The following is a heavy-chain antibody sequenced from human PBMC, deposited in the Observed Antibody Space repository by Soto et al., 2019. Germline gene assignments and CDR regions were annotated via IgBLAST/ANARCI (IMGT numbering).Heavy chain of an antibody. CDR1: GCTFSSYA. D-gene: IGHD5-18*01. V-gene: IGHV1-69*06. CDR3: ARVGGTGGYTYGLDY. J-gene: IGHJ4*02. Sequence: SVKVSCKASGCTFSSYAISCVRQAPGQVLEWMGGIIPVFGTGIYAQKFQGRVTITADKSTNTAYMELSSLRSEDTAVYFCARVGGTGGYTYGLDYWGQGTLVTVSS. CDR2: IIPVFGTG.